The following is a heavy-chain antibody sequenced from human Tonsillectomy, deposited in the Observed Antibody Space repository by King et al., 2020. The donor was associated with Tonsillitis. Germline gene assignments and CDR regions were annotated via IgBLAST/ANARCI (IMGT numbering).Heavy chain of an antibody. CDR3: ARHSESSPFEL. J-gene: IGHJ4*02. CDR1: GYSFSSSW. CDR2: IYPGDSDI. D-gene: IGHD3-9*01. Sequence: VQLVESGTEMKKPGESLKISCTGTGYSFSSSWIGWVRQMPGKGLEWMGIIYPGDSDIRYGPSFQGQVTISADKSVSTAYLQWSSLKASDTAMYYCARHSESSPFELWGQGTRVTVSS. V-gene: IGHV5-51*01.